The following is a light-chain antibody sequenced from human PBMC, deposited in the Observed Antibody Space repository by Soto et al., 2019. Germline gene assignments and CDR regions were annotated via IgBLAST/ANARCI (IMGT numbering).Light chain of an antibody. CDR1: QGISSY. Sequence: AIRMTQSPSSLSASTGDRATITCSASQGISSYLAWYQQKPGKAPKLLIYAASTLQSGVPSRFSGSGSGTDFTLTISCLQSEDFATYYCQQYYSYPRTFGQGTKVDIK. J-gene: IGKJ1*01. V-gene: IGKV1-8*01. CDR3: QQYYSYPRT. CDR2: AAS.